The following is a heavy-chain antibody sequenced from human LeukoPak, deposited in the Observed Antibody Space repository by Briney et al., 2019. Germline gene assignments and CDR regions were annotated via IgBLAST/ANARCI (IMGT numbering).Heavy chain of an antibody. D-gene: IGHD3-10*01. CDR2: NYSGGST. Sequence: GSLRLSCAASGFTVSSNYMSWVRQAPGKGLEWVSVNYSGGSTYYADSVKGRFTISRDNSKNTLYLQMNSLRAEDTAVYYCARAPGWFGEFNYGMDVWGQGTTVTVSS. V-gene: IGHV3-53*01. J-gene: IGHJ6*02. CDR3: ARAPGWFGEFNYGMDV. CDR1: GFTVSSNY.